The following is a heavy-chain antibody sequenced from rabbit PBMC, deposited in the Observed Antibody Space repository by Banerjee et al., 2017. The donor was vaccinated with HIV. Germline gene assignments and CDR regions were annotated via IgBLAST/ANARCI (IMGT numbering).Heavy chain of an antibody. Sequence: QEQLVESGGGLVQPGGSLTLSCKASGFDFSSYYMSWVRQAPGKGLEWIGYIDPVFGSTYYASWVNGRFTISSHNTQNTLYLQLNSLTAADTATYFCARGFYADYAGYGYATYFNLWGQGTLVTVS. CDR1: GFDFSSYY. J-gene: IGHJ4*01. D-gene: IGHD6-1*01. V-gene: IGHV1S47*01. CDR3: ARGFYADYAGYGYATYFNL. CDR2: IDPVFGST.